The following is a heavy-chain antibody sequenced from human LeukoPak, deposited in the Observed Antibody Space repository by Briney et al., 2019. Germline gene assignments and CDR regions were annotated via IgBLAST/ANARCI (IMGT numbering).Heavy chain of an antibody. CDR2: INSDGINT. J-gene: IGHJ3*02. CDR3: ARDLRGSGSYLGAFDI. D-gene: IGHD1-26*01. CDR1: GFTFSNYW. V-gene: IGHV3-74*01. Sequence: GGSLRLSCAASGFTFSNYWMHWVRQAPGKGLLWVSRINSDGINTSYADSVKGRFTISRDNAKNTLNLQMNSLRAEDTAVYYCARDLRGSGSYLGAFDIWGQGTMVTVSS.